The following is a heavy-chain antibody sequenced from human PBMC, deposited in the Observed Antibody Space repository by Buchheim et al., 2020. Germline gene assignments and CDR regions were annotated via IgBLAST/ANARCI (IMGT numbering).Heavy chain of an antibody. Sequence: QVQLVQSGAEVKKPGASVKVSCKASGYTFTGYYMHWVRQAPGQGLEWMGWINPNSGGPNYAQKLQGRVTMTRDTSISKAYMELSRLRSDDTAVYYCARVGLPMVYATPFNWFDPWGQGTL. V-gene: IGHV1-2*02. J-gene: IGHJ5*02. CDR2: INPNSGGP. CDR3: ARVGLPMVYATPFNWFDP. D-gene: IGHD2-8*01. CDR1: GYTFTGYY.